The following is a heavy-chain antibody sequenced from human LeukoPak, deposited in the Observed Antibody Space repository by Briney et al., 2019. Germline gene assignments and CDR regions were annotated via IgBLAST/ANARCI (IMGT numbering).Heavy chain of an antibody. CDR1: GYSFASYW. CDR2: IYPGDSDT. CDR3: ARGRQWLDPGSWFDP. D-gene: IGHD6-19*01. J-gene: IGHJ5*02. V-gene: IGHV5-51*01. Sequence: GESLKISCKGSGYSFASYWIGWVRQMPGKGLEWMGIIYPGDSDTRYSPSFQGQVTISADKSISTAYLQWSSLKASDTAMYYCARGRQWLDPGSWFDPWGQGTLVTVSS.